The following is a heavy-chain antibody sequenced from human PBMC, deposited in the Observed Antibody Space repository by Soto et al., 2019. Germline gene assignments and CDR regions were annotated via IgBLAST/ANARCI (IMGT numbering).Heavy chain of an antibody. Sequence: GGSLRLSCAASGFTFSDYYMSWIRQAPGKGLEWVSYISSSGSTIYYADSVKGRFTISRDNAKNSLYLQMNSLRAEDTAVYYCARDARRYDFWSGYSYYYMDVWGKGTTVTVSS. CDR1: GFTFSDYY. J-gene: IGHJ6*03. CDR2: ISSSGSTI. V-gene: IGHV3-11*01. CDR3: ARDARRYDFWSGYSYYYMDV. D-gene: IGHD3-3*01.